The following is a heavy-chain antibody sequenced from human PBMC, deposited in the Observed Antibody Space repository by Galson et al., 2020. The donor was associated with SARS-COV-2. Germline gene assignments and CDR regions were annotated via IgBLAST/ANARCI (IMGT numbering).Heavy chain of an antibody. Sequence: GGSLRLSCAASGFTFSSYSMNWVRQAPGKGLEWVSAISSSSSNIYYADSVKGRFTISRDNAKNSLYLQMNSLRAEDTAVYYCARPRDYGDYSALFFDAFDIWGQGTMVTVSS. J-gene: IGHJ3*02. V-gene: IGHV3-21*01. CDR1: GFTFSSYS. CDR2: ISSSSSNI. CDR3: ARPRDYGDYSALFFDAFDI. D-gene: IGHD4-17*01.